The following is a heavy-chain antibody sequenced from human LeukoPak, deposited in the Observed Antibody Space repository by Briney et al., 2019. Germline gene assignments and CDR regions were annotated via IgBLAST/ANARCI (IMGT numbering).Heavy chain of an antibody. CDR2: IYTSGST. Sequence: SQTLSLICTVSGGSISSGSYYWSWIRQPAGKGLEWIGRIYTSGSTNYNPSLKSRVTISVDTSKNQFSLKLSSVTAADTAVYYCAREAVAGGSGSNYYYYGMDVWGQGTTVTVSS. CDR1: GGSISSGSYY. J-gene: IGHJ6*02. V-gene: IGHV4-61*02. CDR3: AREAVAGGSGSNYYYYGMDV. D-gene: IGHD3-10*01.